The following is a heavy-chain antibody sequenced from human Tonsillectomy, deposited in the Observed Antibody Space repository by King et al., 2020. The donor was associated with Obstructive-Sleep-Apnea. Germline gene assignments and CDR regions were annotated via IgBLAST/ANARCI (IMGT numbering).Heavy chain of an antibody. J-gene: IGHJ1*01. Sequence: VQLVESGGGLVKPGGSLRFSCAASGFIFSDYYMSWIRQAPGKGLEWVSYISSIGSTIYYADSVKGRFTISRDNAKNALYLQINSLRAEDTAVYYCARDDDSGYFQHWGQGTLVTVSS. CDR1: GFIFSDYY. D-gene: IGHD1-26*01. V-gene: IGHV3-11*01. CDR3: ARDDDSGYFQH. CDR2: ISSIGSTI.